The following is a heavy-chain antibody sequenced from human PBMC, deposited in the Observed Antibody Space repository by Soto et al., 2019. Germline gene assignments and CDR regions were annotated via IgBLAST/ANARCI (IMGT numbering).Heavy chain of an antibody. CDR2: IIPIFGTA. CDR3: ARGSSPWDYYYGMDV. CDR1: GGTFSSYA. D-gene: IGHD6-13*01. J-gene: IGHJ6*02. V-gene: IGHV1-69*06. Sequence: SVKVSCKASGGTFSSYAISWVRRAPGQGLEWMGGIIPIFGTANYAQKFQGRVTITADKSTSTAYMELSSLRSEDTAVYYCARGSSPWDYYYGMDVWGQGTTVTVSS.